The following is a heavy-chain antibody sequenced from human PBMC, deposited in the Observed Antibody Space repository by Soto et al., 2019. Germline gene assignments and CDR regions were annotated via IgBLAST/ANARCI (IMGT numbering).Heavy chain of an antibody. Sequence: GGSLRLSCAASGFTFSSYEMNWVRQAPGKGLEWVSYISSSGSTIYYADSVKGRFTISRDNAKNSLYLQMNSLRAEDTAVYYCEREEDKDMVRSYYYYGMDVWGQGTTVTVSS. CDR1: GFTFSSYE. D-gene: IGHD5-18*01. J-gene: IGHJ6*02. CDR2: ISSSGSTI. V-gene: IGHV3-48*03. CDR3: EREEDKDMVRSYYYYGMDV.